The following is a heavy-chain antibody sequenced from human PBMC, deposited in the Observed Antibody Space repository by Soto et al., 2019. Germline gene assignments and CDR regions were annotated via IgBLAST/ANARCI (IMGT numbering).Heavy chain of an antibody. CDR2: IWYDGSNK. V-gene: IGHV3-33*01. Sequence: QVQLVESGGGVVQPGRSLRLSCAASGFTFSSYGMHWVRQAPGKGLEWVAVIWYDGSNKYYADSVKGRFTVSRDNSKNTLYLQMNNLRAEDTAVYYCARLVWNYGLAYWGQGTQVTVSS. CDR1: GFTFSSYG. J-gene: IGHJ4*02. CDR3: ARLVWNYGLAY. D-gene: IGHD1-7*01.